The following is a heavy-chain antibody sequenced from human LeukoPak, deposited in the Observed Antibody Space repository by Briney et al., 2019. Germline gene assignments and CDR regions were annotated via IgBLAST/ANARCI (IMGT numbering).Heavy chain of an antibody. J-gene: IGHJ6*02. D-gene: IGHD2-15*01. CDR1: GFTFSSYW. V-gene: IGHV4-4*02. CDR2: IFYSGST. CDR3: ARFDWVDIVVVIESPGSEAGPEYYYGMNV. Sequence: GSLRLSCAASGFTFSSYWMSWVRQPPGKGLEWIGSIFYSGSTYYNPSLKSRVSISVDISKNQFSLKLSSVTAADTAVYYCARFDWVDIVVVIESPGSEAGPEYYYGMNVWGQGTTVTVSS.